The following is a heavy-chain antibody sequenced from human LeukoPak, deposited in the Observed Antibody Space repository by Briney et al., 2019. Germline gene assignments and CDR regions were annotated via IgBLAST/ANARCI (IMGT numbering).Heavy chain of an antibody. CDR3: AREVRYYGSGSYYSPPYYFDC. Sequence: GGSLRLSCAASGFTFSSYSMNWVRQAPGEGLEWVLYISTSSSAIYYADSVEGRFTISRDNAKNSLYLQMNSLRAEDTAVYYCAREVRYYGSGSYYSPPYYFDCWGQGTLVTVSS. CDR1: GFTFSSYS. V-gene: IGHV3-48*01. D-gene: IGHD3-10*01. J-gene: IGHJ4*02. CDR2: ISTSSSAI.